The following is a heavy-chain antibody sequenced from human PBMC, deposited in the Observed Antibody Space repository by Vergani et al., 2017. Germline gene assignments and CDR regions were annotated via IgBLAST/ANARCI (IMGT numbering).Heavy chain of an antibody. CDR3: ARDQGSSTSWTFGESRFDP. V-gene: IGHV1-2*02. D-gene: IGHD2-2*01. Sequence: QVQLVQSGAEVKKPGASVKVSCKASGYTFTGYYMHWVRQAPGQGLEWMGWINPNSGGTNYAQKFQGRVTMTRDTSISTAYMELSRLRSDDTAVYYCARDQGSSTSWTFGESRFDPWGQGTLVTVSS. J-gene: IGHJ5*02. CDR1: GYTFTGYY. CDR2: INPNSGGT.